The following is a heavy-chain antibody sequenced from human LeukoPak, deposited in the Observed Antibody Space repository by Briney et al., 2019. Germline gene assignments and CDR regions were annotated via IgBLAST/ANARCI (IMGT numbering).Heavy chain of an antibody. CDR1: GLTVSSY. V-gene: IGHV3-53*01. J-gene: IGHJ4*02. CDR3: ARVASDSSGWYHFDY. CDR2: IYSGGST. Sequence: PGGSLRLSCAASGLTVSSYMSWVRQAPGKGLEWVSVIYSGGSTYYADSVKGRFIISRDNSKNTLYLQMNSLRAEDTAMYYCARVASDSSGWYHFDYWGQGTLVTVSS. D-gene: IGHD6-19*01.